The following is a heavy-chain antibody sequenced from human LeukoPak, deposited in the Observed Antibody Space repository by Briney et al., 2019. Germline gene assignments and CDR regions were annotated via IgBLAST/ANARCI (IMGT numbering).Heavy chain of an antibody. CDR1: GFTFSSYW. J-gene: IGHJ4*02. CDR2: IKQDGSEK. D-gene: IGHD6-13*01. Sequence: PGGSLRLSCAASGFTFSSYWMSWVRQAPGKGLEWVANIKQDGSEKCYVDSVKGRFPISRDSAKNSLYLQMNSLRAEDTAVYYCARDLGIAAAGTLFAYWGQGTLVTVSS. V-gene: IGHV3-7*01. CDR3: ARDLGIAAAGTLFAY.